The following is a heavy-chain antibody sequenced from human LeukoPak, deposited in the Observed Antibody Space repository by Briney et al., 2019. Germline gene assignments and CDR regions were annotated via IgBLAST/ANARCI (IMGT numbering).Heavy chain of an antibody. J-gene: IGHJ4*02. CDR2: ISSSSSSI. Sequence: GGSLRLSCAASGFTFSSYTMNWVRQAPGKGLEWVSYISSSSSSIYYADSVKGRFTISRDNAKNALYLQMSSLRAEDTAVYYCARHRREWQVVGFDYWGQGTLVTVSS. D-gene: IGHD6-19*01. CDR1: GFTFSSYT. V-gene: IGHV3-48*04. CDR3: ARHRREWQVVGFDY.